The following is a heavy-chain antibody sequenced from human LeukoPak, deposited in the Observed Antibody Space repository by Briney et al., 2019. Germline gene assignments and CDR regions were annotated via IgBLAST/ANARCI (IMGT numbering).Heavy chain of an antibody. CDR1: GGTFSSYA. CDR2: INPNTGGT. D-gene: IGHD3-9*01. Sequence: ASVKVSCKASGGTFSSYAISWVRQAPGQGLEWMGWINPNTGGTNYAQKFQDRVTMTRDTSINTAYMELSGLRSDDTAVYYCARDFIFYEILTGYYNLYYFDYWGQGTLVSVSS. V-gene: IGHV1-2*02. CDR3: ARDFIFYEILTGYYNLYYFDY. J-gene: IGHJ4*02.